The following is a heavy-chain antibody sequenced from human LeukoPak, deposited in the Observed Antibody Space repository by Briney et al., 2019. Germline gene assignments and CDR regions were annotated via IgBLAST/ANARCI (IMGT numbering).Heavy chain of an antibody. CDR3: ARGGPFDS. V-gene: IGHV7-4-1*02. Sequence: ASVKVSCKASGYTFTDYTINWARQAPGQGPEWMGWINTNTGNPTYAQGFTGRFVFSLDTSVTTAYLLISSLKAEDTAVYYCARGGPFDSWGQGTLVTVSS. CDR2: INTNTGNP. J-gene: IGHJ4*02. CDR1: GYTFTDYT.